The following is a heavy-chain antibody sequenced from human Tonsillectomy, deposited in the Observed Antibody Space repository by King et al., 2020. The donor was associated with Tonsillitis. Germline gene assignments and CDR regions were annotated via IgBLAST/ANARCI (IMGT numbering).Heavy chain of an antibody. CDR3: VGEKGPFDVFEI. V-gene: IGHV3-33*01. J-gene: IGHJ3*02. CDR2: IWSNGRNN. CDR1: GFTFTSYG. Sequence: VQLVESGGGVVQPGRSLRLSCAASGFTFTSYGMHWVRQAPGKGLEWVAVIWSNGRNNYYADSVKGRFTISRDNSKNTLSLQMNSLRAEDTAVYYCVGEKGPFDVFEIWGQGTMVTVS.